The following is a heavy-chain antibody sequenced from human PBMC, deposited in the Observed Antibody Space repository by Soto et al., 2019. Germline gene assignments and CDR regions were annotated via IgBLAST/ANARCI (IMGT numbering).Heavy chain of an antibody. J-gene: IGHJ3*02. V-gene: IGHV1-3*01. CDR1: GYTFTSYA. CDR2: INAGNGNT. Sequence: ASVKVSCKASGYTFTSYAMHWVRQAPGQRLEWMGWINAGNGNTKYSQKFQGRVTTTRDTSASTAYTELSSLRSEDTAVYYCARDPLYYDFWSGYYEVAFDIWGQGTMVTVSS. D-gene: IGHD3-3*01. CDR3: ARDPLYYDFWSGYYEVAFDI.